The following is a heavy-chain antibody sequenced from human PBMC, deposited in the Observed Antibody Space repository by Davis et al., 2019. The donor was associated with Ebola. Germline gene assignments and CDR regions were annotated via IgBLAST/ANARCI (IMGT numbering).Heavy chain of an antibody. CDR3: ARQSHHFLSGPGTWFDP. V-gene: IGHV5-51*01. Sequence: GESLKISCRGSGYSFTSYWIGWVRQMPGKGLEWMGIIYPGDSDTRYSPSFQGQVTISADKSISTAYLHWNSLKASDTAMYYCARQSHHFLSGPGTWFDPWGQGTLVTVSS. J-gene: IGHJ5*02. CDR2: IYPGDSDT. D-gene: IGHD3-3*02. CDR1: GYSFTSYW.